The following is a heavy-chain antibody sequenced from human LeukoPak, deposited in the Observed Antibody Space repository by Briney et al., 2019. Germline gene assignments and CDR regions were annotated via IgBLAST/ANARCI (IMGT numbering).Heavy chain of an antibody. CDR1: GFTFSSYA. J-gene: IGHJ4*02. Sequence: GGSLRLSCAASGFTFSSYAMTWVRQAPGKGLEWVSAISDRRGDTYYADSVKGRFTISRDNSKNTLYLQMNSLRAEVTAVYYCAKGYRGNYDYWGQGTLVTVSS. D-gene: IGHD1-26*01. CDR3: AKGYRGNYDY. CDR2: ISDRRGDT. V-gene: IGHV3-23*01.